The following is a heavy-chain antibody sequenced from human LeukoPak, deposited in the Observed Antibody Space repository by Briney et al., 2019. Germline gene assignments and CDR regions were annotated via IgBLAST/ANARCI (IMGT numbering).Heavy chain of an antibody. CDR3: ARVRPTIAAAGLGYFDY. D-gene: IGHD6-13*01. CDR2: IIPIFGTA. V-gene: IGHV1-69*13. Sequence: SVKVSCKASGGTFSSYAISWVRQAPGQGLEWMGGIIPIFGTANYAQKFQGRVTITADESTSTAYMELSSLRSEDTAVYYCARVRPTIAAAGLGYFDYWGQGTLVTVSS. CDR1: GGTFSSYA. J-gene: IGHJ4*02.